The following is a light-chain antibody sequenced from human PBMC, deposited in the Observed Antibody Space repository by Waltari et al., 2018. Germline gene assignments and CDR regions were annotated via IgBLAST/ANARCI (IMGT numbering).Light chain of an antibody. J-gene: IGKJ1*01. V-gene: IGKV3-11*01. CDR1: HNVSTT. Sequence: PPPLRASHNVSTTLAWFQQKPCQAPRLLINDASNRAPGIPARFSGSGSGTDFSLTISSLEPEDFAVYYCLQRSLWPWTFGQGTKVAVK. CDR3: LQRSLWPWT. CDR2: DAS.